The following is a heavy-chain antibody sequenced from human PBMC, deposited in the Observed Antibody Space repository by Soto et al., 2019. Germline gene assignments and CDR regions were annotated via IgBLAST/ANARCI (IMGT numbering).Heavy chain of an antibody. D-gene: IGHD3-22*01. CDR1: GLTFSSYA. J-gene: IGHJ4*02. CDR3: AKSPGMYYYDSSGYYHYDY. V-gene: IGHV3-23*01. Sequence: GGSMRLARPASGLTFSSYAMSWVRQAPGKGLEWVSAISGSGVSTYYADSVKGRFTISRDNSKNTLYLQMNSLRAEDTAVYYCAKSPGMYYYDSSGYYHYDYWGQGTLVTVSS. CDR2: ISGSGVST.